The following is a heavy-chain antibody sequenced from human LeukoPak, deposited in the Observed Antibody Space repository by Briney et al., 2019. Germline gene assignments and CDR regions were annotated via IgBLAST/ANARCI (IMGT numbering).Heavy chain of an antibody. CDR2: INWNGGST. D-gene: IGHD3-10*01. Sequence: GGSLRLSCAASGFTFDDYGMSWVRQAPGKGLEWVSGINWNGGSTGYADSVKGRFTISRDNAKNSLYLQMNSLRAEGTALYYCARFGYGSGMSYYLDYWGQGTLVTVSS. CDR3: ARFGYGSGMSYYLDY. V-gene: IGHV3-20*04. J-gene: IGHJ4*02. CDR1: GFTFDDYG.